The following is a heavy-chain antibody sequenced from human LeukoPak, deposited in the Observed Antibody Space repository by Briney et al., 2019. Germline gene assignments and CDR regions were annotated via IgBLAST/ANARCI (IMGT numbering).Heavy chain of an antibody. J-gene: IGHJ6*04. CDR1: GYTLTELS. V-gene: IGHV1-24*01. CDR3: ATSNDGSGAYYYYGMDV. Sequence: EASVKVSCKVSGYTLTELSMRWVRQAPGKGLEWMGGFDPEDGETIYAQKFQGRVTMTEDTSTDTAYMELSSLRPEDTAVYYCATSNDGSGAYYYYGMDVWGKGTTVTVSS. CDR2: FDPEDGET. D-gene: IGHD3-10*01.